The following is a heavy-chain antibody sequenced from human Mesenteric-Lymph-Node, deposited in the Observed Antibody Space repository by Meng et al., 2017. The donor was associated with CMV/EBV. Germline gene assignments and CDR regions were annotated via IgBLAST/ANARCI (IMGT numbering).Heavy chain of an antibody. D-gene: IGHD1-26*01. CDR3: AKDEEQFSYVDY. CDR1: GATFGTSA. Sequence: ACGATFGTSAIGWMRWAPGQGLEWMGGIIPIYGAANYAQKLQGRVTISADKSASAAYMELRKLSSENTAVYYCAKDEEQFSYVDYWGQGTLVTVSS. CDR2: IIPIYGAA. J-gene: IGHJ4*02. V-gene: IGHV1-69*06.